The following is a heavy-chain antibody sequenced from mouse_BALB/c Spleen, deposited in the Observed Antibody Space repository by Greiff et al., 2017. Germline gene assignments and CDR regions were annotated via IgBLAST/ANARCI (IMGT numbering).Heavy chain of an antibody. CDR3: ARSGGRAKYYVDY. Sequence: EVMLVESGGGLVQPGGSRKLSCAASGFTFSSFGMHWVRQAPEKGLEWVAYISSGSSTIYYADTVKGRFTISRDNPKNTLFLQMTSLRSEDTAMYYCARSGGRAKYYVDYWGQGTTLTVSA. CDR1: GFTFSSFG. CDR2: ISSGSSTI. V-gene: IGHV5-17*02. J-gene: IGHJ2*01. D-gene: IGHD3-3*01.